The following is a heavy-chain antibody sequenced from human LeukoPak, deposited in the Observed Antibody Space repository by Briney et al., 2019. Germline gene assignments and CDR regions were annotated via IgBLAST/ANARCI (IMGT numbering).Heavy chain of an antibody. CDR1: GFTFGSYG. Sequence: PGRSLRLSCAASGFTFGSYGMHWVRQAPGKGLEWVAVIWYDGSNKYYADSVKGRFTISRDNSKNTLYLQMNSLRAEDTAVYYCARSEMATPYDYWGQGTLVTVSS. CDR3: ARSEMATPYDY. V-gene: IGHV3-33*01. CDR2: IWYDGSNK. J-gene: IGHJ4*02. D-gene: IGHD5-24*01.